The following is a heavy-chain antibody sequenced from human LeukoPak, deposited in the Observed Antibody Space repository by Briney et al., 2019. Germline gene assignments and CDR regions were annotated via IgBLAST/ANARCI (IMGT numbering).Heavy chain of an antibody. J-gene: IGHJ3*02. CDR1: GGSISSYY. V-gene: IGHV4-59*01. CDR3: ARYARGAFDI. Sequence: PSETLSLTCTVSGGSISSYYWSWIRQPPGKGLEWIGYIYYSGSTNYNPSLKSRVTISVDTSKNQFSLKLSSVTAADTAVYYCARYARGAFDIWGQGTMVTVSS. D-gene: IGHD3-10*01. CDR2: IYYSGST.